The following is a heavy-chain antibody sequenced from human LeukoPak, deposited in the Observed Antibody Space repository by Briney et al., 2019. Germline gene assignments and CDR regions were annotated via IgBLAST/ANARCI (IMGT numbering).Heavy chain of an antibody. CDR2: IYHRGST. D-gene: IGHD3-3*01. CDR3: ARGAEYYAIWRGYAGYSDY. CDR1: GYSISNGYY. Sequence: PSETLSLTCTVSGYSISNGYYWGWIRQPPGQGLEWVGSIYHRGSTYYNPSLRSRVTISLDRSKKKFSLKLTSVTAADTAVYFCARGAEYYAIWRGYAGYSDYWGQGISVTVSS. J-gene: IGHJ4*02. V-gene: IGHV4-38-2*02.